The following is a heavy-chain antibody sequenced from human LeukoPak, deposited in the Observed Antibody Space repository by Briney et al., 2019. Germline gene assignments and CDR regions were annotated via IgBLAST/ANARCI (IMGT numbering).Heavy chain of an antibody. Sequence: GGSLRLSCAASGFTFSSYWMSWVRQAPGKGLEWVANIKQDGSEKYYVDSVKGRLTISRDNAKNSLYLQMNSLRAEDTAVYYCAKRTWLYYFDYWGQGTLVTVSS. CDR2: IKQDGSEK. D-gene: IGHD6-19*01. CDR1: GFTFSSYW. J-gene: IGHJ4*02. CDR3: AKRTWLYYFDY. V-gene: IGHV3-7*01.